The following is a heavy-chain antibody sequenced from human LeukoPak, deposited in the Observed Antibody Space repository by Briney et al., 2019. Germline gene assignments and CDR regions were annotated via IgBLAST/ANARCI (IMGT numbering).Heavy chain of an antibody. CDR1: GDSISSYN. V-gene: IGHV4-59*08. Sequence: SETLSLTCTVSGDSISSYNWSWIRQPPGKGLEWIGYISYSGSTNYNPSLKSRVTISVDTSKNQYSLKLSSVTAADTAVYYCAGGVDRAKTGYWGQGTLVTVSS. J-gene: IGHJ4*02. CDR3: AGGVDRAKTGY. D-gene: IGHD5-18*01. CDR2: ISYSGST.